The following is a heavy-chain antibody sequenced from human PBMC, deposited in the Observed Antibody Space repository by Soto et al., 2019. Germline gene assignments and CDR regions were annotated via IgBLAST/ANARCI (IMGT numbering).Heavy chain of an antibody. CDR3: ARGIVLMVYSNDYYYYDIYV. CDR2: MNPNSGNT. CDR1: GYTFTSYD. D-gene: IGHD2-8*01. V-gene: IGHV1-8*01. Sequence: ASVKVSCKASGYTFTSYDINWVRQATGQGLEWMGWMNPNSGNTGYAQKFQGRVTMTRNTSISTAYMELSSLRSEDTAVYYCARGIVLMVYSNDYYYYDIYVRGQSAKVPVS. J-gene: IGHJ6*02.